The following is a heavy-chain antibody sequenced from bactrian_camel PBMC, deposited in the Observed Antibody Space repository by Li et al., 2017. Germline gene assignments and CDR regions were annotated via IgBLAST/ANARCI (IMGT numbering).Heavy chain of an antibody. J-gene: IGHJ4*01. Sequence: HVQLVESGGGSVQVGGSLRLSCSFTGMPGHRYWLAWIRQAPGKEREAVASITNDVRTFYADSVKGRFTISKDFDNNVLYLQMNRLNVDDTAMYYCASARAGRAAGLEVSSYDNWGQGTQVTVS. CDR2: ITNDVRT. CDR3: ASARAGRAAGLEVSSYDN. V-gene: IGHV3S1*01. CDR1: GMPGHRYW.